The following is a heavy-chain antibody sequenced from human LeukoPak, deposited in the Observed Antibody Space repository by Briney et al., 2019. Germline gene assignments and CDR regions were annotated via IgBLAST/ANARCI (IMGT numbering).Heavy chain of an antibody. D-gene: IGHD2-2*01. CDR1: GYTFTSYG. CDR3: ARGYCGSTTCYYNFDY. V-gene: IGHV1-18*01. CDR2: ISAYNGNT. Sequence: ASVKVSCKASGYTFTSYGISWVRQAPGQGLEWMGWISAYNGNTNYAQNLQGRVTMTTDTSTSTAYMELRSLRSDDTAVYYCARGYCGSTTCYYNFDYWGQGTRVTVSS. J-gene: IGHJ4*02.